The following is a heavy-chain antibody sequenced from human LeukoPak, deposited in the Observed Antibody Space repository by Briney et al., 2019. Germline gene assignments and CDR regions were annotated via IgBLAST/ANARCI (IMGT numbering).Heavy chain of an antibody. CDR3: PIAAYGSGSYQALDI. CDR1: GFTFDDYG. V-gene: IGHV3-20*04. J-gene: IGHJ3*02. D-gene: IGHD3-10*01. CDR2: INWNGGST. Sequence: PGGSVRLSGAASGFTFDDYGMSWVRQAPGKGLEWVSGINWNGGSTGYADSVKGRFTISRDNAKNSLYLQMNSLRAEDTALYYRPIAAYGSGSYQALDIWGKGTMVTVSS.